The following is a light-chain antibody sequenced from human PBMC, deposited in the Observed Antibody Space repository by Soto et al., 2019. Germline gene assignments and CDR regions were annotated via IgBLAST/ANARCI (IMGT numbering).Light chain of an antibody. J-gene: IGLJ1*01. CDR3: SSYSSINPYV. CDR1: SSVVGSYNR. V-gene: IGLV2-18*02. Sequence: QSALTQPPSVSGSPGQSVTISCTGTSSVVGSYNRVSWYQQPPGTAPKLMIYDVSNRPSGVPDRLSGSKSGNTASLTISGLQAEDEADYYCSSYSSINPYVFGTGSMVTV. CDR2: DVS.